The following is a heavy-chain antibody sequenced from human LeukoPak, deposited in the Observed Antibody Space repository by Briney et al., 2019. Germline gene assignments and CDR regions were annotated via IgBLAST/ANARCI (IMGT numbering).Heavy chain of an antibody. D-gene: IGHD3-16*01. J-gene: IGHJ5*02. CDR1: GLGFAGSA. Sequence: GGSLRLSCAASGLGFAGSAVRWVRQTSGRGLEWIGCVRSRDKNYATIYGASARGRFTISRDDSRNTASLQMNSLNTEDTAVYYCIRHIEYVAPGSWGQGTLVTVSS. CDR2: VRSRDKNYAT. CDR3: IRHIEYVAPGS. V-gene: IGHV3-73*01.